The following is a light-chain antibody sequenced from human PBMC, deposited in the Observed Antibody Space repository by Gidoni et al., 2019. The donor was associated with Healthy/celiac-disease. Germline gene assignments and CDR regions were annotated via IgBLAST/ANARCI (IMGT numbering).Light chain of an antibody. Sequence: EIVMTQSPATLSVSPGERAPLSCRASQSVSSNLAWYQQNPGQAPRLLIYGASTRATGIPARYSGSGSGTEFTLTISSLQSEDFAVYYCQQYNNWPPDTFGQGTKLEIK. V-gene: IGKV3-15*01. CDR2: GAS. J-gene: IGKJ2*01. CDR3: QQYNNWPPDT. CDR1: QSVSSN.